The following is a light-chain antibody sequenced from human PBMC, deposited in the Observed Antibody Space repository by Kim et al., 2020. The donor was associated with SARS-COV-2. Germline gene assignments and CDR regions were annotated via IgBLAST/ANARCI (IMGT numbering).Light chain of an antibody. CDR3: CSYVGSYV. Sequence: QSALTQPRSVSGSPGQSVTISCSGTHRDVGSNNYVSWYQQIPGKAPKLIIYGVTERPSGVPDRFSGSKSGNTASLTISGLQTEDEAEYYCCSYVGSYVFGAGTMVTVL. V-gene: IGLV2-11*01. J-gene: IGLJ1*01. CDR1: HRDVGSNNY. CDR2: GVT.